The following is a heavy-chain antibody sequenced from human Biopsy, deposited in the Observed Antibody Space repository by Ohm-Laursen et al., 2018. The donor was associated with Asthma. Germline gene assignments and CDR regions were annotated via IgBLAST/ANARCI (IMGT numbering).Heavy chain of an antibody. CDR2: ISVYNGNT. V-gene: IGHV1-18*01. J-gene: IGHJ6*02. CDR3: ARAVDYSHYYGIDV. CDR1: DYTFNSAG. D-gene: IGHD3-10*01. Sequence: SVKVSCKPSDYTFNSAGITWVRQAPGQGLEWMGRISVYNGNTKVAQKLQDRVTMITDTSTSTAYMELRSLRSDDTAVYFCARAVDYSHYYGIDVWGQGTTVTVS.